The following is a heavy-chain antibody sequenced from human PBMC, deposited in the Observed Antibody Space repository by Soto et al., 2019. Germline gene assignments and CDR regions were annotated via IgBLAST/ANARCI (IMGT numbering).Heavy chain of an antibody. J-gene: IGHJ5*01. D-gene: IGHD6-19*01. CDR1: GFTFSSHA. CDR3: AKATGYSSGWYDC. CDR2: ISGSDGST. V-gene: IGHV3-23*01. Sequence: EVQLLESGGGLVRPGGSLRLTCAASGFTFSSHAMNWIRQAPGEGLEWISAISGSDGSTYYADSVKGRFTISRDNSKNTLFLQMNSLGAEDTAVYYCAKATGYSSGWYDCWGQGTLVTVSS.